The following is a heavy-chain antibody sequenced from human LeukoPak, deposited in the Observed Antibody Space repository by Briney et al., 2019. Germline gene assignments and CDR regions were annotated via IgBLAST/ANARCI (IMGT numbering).Heavy chain of an antibody. J-gene: IGHJ4*02. Sequence: SETLSLTCTVSGGSISSGSYSWSWIRQPAGKGLEWIGRIYTSGSTNYNPSLKSQVSISIDTSKNQFSLKLTSVTAADTAVYYCARQTGSGLFILPGGQGTLVTVSS. CDR1: GGSISSGSYS. V-gene: IGHV4-61*02. CDR2: IYTSGST. D-gene: IGHD3/OR15-3a*01. CDR3: ARQTGSGLFILP.